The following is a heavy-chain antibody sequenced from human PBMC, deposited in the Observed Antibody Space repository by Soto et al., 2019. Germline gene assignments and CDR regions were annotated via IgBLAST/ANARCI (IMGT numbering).Heavy chain of an antibody. D-gene: IGHD5-18*01. CDR2: IYYSGST. J-gene: IGHJ6*02. Sequence: SETLSLTCTVSGGSISSYYWSWIRQPPGKGLEWIGYIYYSGSTNYNPSLKSRVTISVDTSKNQFSLKLSSVTAADTAVYYCARVDEDTDGDYYYYGMDVRGQRTTVTVSS. CDR3: ARVDEDTDGDYYYYGMDV. V-gene: IGHV4-59*01. CDR1: GGSISSYY.